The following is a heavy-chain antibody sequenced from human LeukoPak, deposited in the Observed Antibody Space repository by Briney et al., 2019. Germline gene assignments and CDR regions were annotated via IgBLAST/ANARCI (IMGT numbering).Heavy chain of an antibody. CDR1: GFTFSSYA. V-gene: IGHV3-23*01. J-gene: IGHJ5*02. D-gene: IGHD3-10*01. Sequence: GGSLRLSCVASGFTFSSYAMSWVRQAQGKGLEWVAASSDSGGSTYYVASVRGRFTISRDYSKNTLYLQMNSLRAEDTAIYSCAKDIRGSGNYGWFDPWGQGTLVIVSS. CDR3: AKDIRGSGNYGWFDP. CDR2: SSDSGGST.